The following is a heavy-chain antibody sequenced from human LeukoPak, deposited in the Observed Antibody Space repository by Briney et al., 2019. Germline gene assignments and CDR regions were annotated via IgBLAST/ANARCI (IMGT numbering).Heavy chain of an antibody. J-gene: IGHJ6*02. CDR2: INHSGST. V-gene: IGHV4-34*01. CDR1: GGSFSGYY. Sequence: SETLSLTCAVYGGSFSGYYWSWIRQPPGKGLEWIGEINHSGSTNYNPSLKSRVTISVDTSKNQFSLKLSSVTAADTAVYCCARKGYGGNSAQDYGMDVWGQGTTVTVSS. D-gene: IGHD4-23*01. CDR3: ARKGYGGNSAQDYGMDV.